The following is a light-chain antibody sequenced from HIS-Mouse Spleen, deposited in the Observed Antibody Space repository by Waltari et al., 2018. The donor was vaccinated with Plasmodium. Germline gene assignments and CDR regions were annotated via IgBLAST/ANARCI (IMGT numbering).Light chain of an antibody. J-gene: IGLJ3*02. CDR2: EDS. Sequence: SYELTQPPSVSVSPGQTARITCSGDALPKKYAYWYQQKSGPAPVLVLHEDSKRPSGIPEIFSGSSLGTMATLTISGAQVEDEADYYCYSTDSSGNHRVFGGGTKLTVL. CDR3: YSTDSSGNHRV. CDR1: ALPKKY. V-gene: IGLV3-10*01.